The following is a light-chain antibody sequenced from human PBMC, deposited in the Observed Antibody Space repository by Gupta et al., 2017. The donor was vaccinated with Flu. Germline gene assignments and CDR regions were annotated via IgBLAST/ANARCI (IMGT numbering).Light chain of an antibody. V-gene: IGKV4-1*01. CDR1: QSRLYRPKNKDY. Sequence: DIVMTHFPASPAVSLGARATINCKSSQSRLYRPKNKDYLDWYQQKPGQPPPLLIYWASTRESGVPDRFSGSGSGTDFTLTISSLQAEDVAVYYCHQDADVPRTFGQGTRVEIK. J-gene: IGKJ1*01. CDR2: WAS. CDR3: HQDADVPRT.